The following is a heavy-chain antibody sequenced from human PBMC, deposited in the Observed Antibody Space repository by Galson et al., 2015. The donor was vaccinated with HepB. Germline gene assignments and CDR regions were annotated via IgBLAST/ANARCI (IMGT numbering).Heavy chain of an antibody. D-gene: IGHD3-16*01. Sequence: SLRLSCAASGFTFSTYSMTWVRQAPGKGLEWVSFISSDSDSIYDADSVKGRFTISRDNAKNSLYLQMNSLRAEDTAVYYCAKSQGVGAYRPYDYWGQRSLVTVSS. CDR3: AKSQGVGAYRPYDY. CDR2: ISSDSDSI. CDR1: GFTFSTYS. J-gene: IGHJ4*02. V-gene: IGHV3-21*01.